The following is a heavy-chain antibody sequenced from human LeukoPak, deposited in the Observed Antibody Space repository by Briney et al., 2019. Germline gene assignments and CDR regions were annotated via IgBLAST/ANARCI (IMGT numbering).Heavy chain of an antibody. CDR2: VSGSGAHT. J-gene: IGHJ6*03. V-gene: IGHV3-23*01. CDR1: GFTFSSYA. CDR3: AKDGGTYLYFLDV. D-gene: IGHD1-26*01. Sequence: GGSLRLSCAASGFTFSSYAMTWVRQAPGKGLQWVSAVSGSGAHTYYADSVKGRFTISRDNSRDTLYLQMNSLRAEDTAIYICAKDGGTYLYFLDVWGKGTTVIVSS.